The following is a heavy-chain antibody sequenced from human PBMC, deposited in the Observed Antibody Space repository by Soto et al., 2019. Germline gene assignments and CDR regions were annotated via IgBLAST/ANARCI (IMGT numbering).Heavy chain of an antibody. CDR1: GYTFASYG. D-gene: IGHD2-2*01. Sequence: ASVKVSCKASGYTFASYGLSWVRHAPGQGLEWMGWISAYNGNTNYAQKLQGRVTMTTDTSTSTAYMELRSLRSDDTAVYYCAREGYCISTSCRHYDYYGMDVWGQGTTVTVSS. CDR3: AREGYCISTSCRHYDYYGMDV. J-gene: IGHJ6*02. CDR2: ISAYNGNT. V-gene: IGHV1-18*01.